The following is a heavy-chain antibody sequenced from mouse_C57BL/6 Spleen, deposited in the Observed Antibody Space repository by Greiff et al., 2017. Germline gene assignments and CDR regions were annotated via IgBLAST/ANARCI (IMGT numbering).Heavy chain of an antibody. CDR1: GFTFSDYG. CDR2: ISSGSSTI. CDR3: ARDGGNYYGSSYDFDY. D-gene: IGHD1-1*01. V-gene: IGHV5-17*01. J-gene: IGHJ2*01. Sequence: EVQRVESGGGLVKPGGSLKLSCAASGFTFSDYGMHWVRQAPEKGLEWVAYISSGSSTIYYADTVKGRFTISRDNAKNTLFLQMTSLRSEDTAMYYCARDGGNYYGSSYDFDYWGQGTTLTVSS.